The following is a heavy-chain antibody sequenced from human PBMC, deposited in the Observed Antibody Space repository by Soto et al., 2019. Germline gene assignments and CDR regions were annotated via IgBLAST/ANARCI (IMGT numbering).Heavy chain of an antibody. CDR2: INAGNGNT. CDR3: ARDQRGELFYYCGMGV. J-gene: IGHJ6*02. CDR1: GYTFTSYA. D-gene: IGHD3-10*01. Sequence: QVQLVQSGAEVKKPGASVKVSCKASGYTFTSYAMHWVRQAPGQRLERMGWINAGNGNTKYSQKFQGRVTITRDTSASTAYMELSSLRSEDRAVYYCARDQRGELFYYCGMGVWGQGTTVTVSS. V-gene: IGHV1-3*01.